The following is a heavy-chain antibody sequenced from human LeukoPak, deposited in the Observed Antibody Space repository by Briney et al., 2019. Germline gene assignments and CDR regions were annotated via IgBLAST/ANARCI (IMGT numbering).Heavy chain of an antibody. CDR2: IYYSGST. Sequence: PSETLSLTCTVSGGSISSSSYYWGWIRQPPGKGLEWIGSIYYSGSTYYNPSLKSRVTISVDTSKNQFSLKLSSVTAADTAVYYCARCYDSSGYYLNLYYFDYWGQGTLATVSS. J-gene: IGHJ4*02. CDR3: ARCYDSSGYYLNLYYFDY. V-gene: IGHV4-39*01. CDR1: GGSISSSSYY. D-gene: IGHD3-22*01.